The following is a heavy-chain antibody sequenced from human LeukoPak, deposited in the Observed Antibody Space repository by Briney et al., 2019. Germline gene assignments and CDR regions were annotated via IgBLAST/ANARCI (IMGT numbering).Heavy chain of an antibody. V-gene: IGHV4-38-2*01. CDR1: GYSISSGYY. CDR3: ASDPYYYDSSTYYYYFNY. CDR2: ISHSGST. Sequence: PSETLSLTCAVSGYSISSGYYWGWIRQPPGKGLEWIGSISHSGSTYYSPSLRSRVTISLDTSKNQFSLKLSSVTAADTAVYYCASDPYYYDSSTYYYYFNYWGQGTLVTVSS. J-gene: IGHJ4*02. D-gene: IGHD3-22*01.